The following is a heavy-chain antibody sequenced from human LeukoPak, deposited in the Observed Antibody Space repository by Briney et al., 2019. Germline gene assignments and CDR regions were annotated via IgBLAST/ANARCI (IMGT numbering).Heavy chain of an antibody. CDR1: GFTFSSYW. J-gene: IGHJ4*02. CDR2: IKQDGSEK. V-gene: IGHV3-7*01. D-gene: IGHD3-22*01. CDR3: ARDSGTYYYDSSGYYLNDY. Sequence: GSLRLSCAASGFTFSSYWMSWVRQAPGKGLEWVANIKQDGSEKYYVDSVKGRFTISRDNAKNSLYLQMNSLRAEDTAVYYCARDSGTYYYDSSGYYLNDYWGQGTLVTVSS.